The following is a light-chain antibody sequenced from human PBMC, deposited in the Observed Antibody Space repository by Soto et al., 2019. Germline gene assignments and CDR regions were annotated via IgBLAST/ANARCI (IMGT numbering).Light chain of an antibody. V-gene: IGKV1-5*03. CDR3: QHYNSYSEA. CDR2: KAS. J-gene: IGKJ1*01. CDR1: QTISSW. Sequence: DIQMTQSPSTLSGSVGDRVTITCRASQTISSWLAWYQQKPGKAPKLLIYKASTLKSGVPSRFSGSGSGTEFPLTISSLQPDDCATYSCQHYNSYSEAFGQGTKVEL.